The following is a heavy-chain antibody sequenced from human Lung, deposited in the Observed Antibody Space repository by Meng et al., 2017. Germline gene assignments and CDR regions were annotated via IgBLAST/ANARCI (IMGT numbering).Heavy chain of an antibody. Sequence: QVQPVQSGPEVKKPGASVKVSCKASDYTFTGYGVSWVRQAPGQGLEWMGWISAYNGNTKYAQKVQGRVTMTRDTSTTTAYMELRNLRSDDTAVYYCVSERGGGSFDYWGPGTLVTVSS. CDR3: VSERGGGSFDY. CDR2: ISAYNGNT. CDR1: DYTFTGYG. V-gene: IGHV1-18*01. D-gene: IGHD3-10*01. J-gene: IGHJ4*02.